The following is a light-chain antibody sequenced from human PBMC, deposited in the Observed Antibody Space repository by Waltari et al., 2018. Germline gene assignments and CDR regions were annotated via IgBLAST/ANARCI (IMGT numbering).Light chain of an antibody. V-gene: IGKV3-20*01. J-gene: IGKJ1*01. Sequence: EIVLTQSPGTLSLSPGESATLSCRASQSVSRYLAWYQQKPGQAPRLLIYDASIRASGIPDRFSGSGSGTDFSLTISRLEPEDFAVYYCQKYGTLPATFGQGTKVQMK. CDR3: QKYGTLPAT. CDR2: DAS. CDR1: QSVSRY.